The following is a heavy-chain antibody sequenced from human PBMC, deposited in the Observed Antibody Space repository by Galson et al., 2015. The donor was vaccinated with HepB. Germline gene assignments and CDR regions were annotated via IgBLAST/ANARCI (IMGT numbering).Heavy chain of an antibody. CDR2: IKSKTDGGTT. D-gene: IGHD1-26*01. CDR3: TTGNIVGTQLDY. J-gene: IGHJ4*02. Sequence: SLRLSCAASGFTFSNAWMNWVRQAPGKGLEWVGRIKSKTDGGTTDYAAPVKGIFTISRDDSKNTLYLQMNSLKTEDTAVYYCTTGNIVGTQLDYWGQGTLVTVSS. CDR1: GFTFSNAW. V-gene: IGHV3-15*07.